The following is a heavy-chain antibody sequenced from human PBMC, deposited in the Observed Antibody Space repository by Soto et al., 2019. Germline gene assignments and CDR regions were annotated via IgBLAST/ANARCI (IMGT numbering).Heavy chain of an antibody. CDR2: ISSSSYI. V-gene: IGHV3-21*01. D-gene: IGHD2-2*01. CDR1: GFTFSSYS. J-gene: IGHJ6*03. CDR3: ARGQYADYYYMDV. Sequence: EVQLVESGGGLVKPGGSLRLSCVVSGFTFSSYSMNWVRQAPGKGLEWVSSISSSSYIHNADSGKGRFTISRDNAKNSVYLQMTSLRAEDTAVYYCARGQYADYYYMDVWGKGTTVTVSS.